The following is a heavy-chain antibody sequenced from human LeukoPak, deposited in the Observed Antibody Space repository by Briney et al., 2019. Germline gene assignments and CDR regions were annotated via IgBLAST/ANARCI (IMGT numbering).Heavy chain of an antibody. V-gene: IGHV4-34*01. D-gene: IGHD4-11*01. J-gene: IGHJ5*02. CDR3: ARDNSYSNYPNWFDP. CDR2: IYHSGST. Sequence: SETLSLTCAVYGGSFSGYYWSWIRQPPGKGLEWIGEIYHSGSTNYNPSLKSRVTMSVDTSKNQFSLKLSSVTAADTAVYYCARDNSYSNYPNWFDPWGQGTLVTVSS. CDR1: GGSFSGYY.